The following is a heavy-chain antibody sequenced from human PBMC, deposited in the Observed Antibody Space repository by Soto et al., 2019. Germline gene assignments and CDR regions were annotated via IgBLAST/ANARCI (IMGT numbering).Heavy chain of an antibody. Sequence: PGGPLRLSCAASGFTFSDYYMSWIRQAPGKGLEWVSYISSSGSTIYYADSVKGRLTISRDNSKNTLSLHMDSLTAEDTAKYYCAKSRPSLEKTGDYVQNWGQGTLVTVSS. J-gene: IGHJ4*02. CDR2: ISSSGSTI. V-gene: IGHV3-11*01. CDR1: GFTFSDYY. D-gene: IGHD3-10*02. CDR3: AKSRPSLEKTGDYVQN.